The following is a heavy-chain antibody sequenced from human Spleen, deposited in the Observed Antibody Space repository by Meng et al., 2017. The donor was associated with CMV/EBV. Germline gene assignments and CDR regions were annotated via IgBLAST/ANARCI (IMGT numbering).Heavy chain of an antibody. Sequence: GESLKISCAASGFIVSNHYMSWVRQAPGKGLEWVSVIYSDGSAYYADSVKGRFTISRDNPKNTLHLQVNSLRAEDTAVYYCAKDQDIVVVPAAPPYYYYGMDVWGQGTTVTVSS. CDR3: AKDQDIVVVPAAPPYYYYGMDV. CDR2: IYSDGSA. J-gene: IGHJ6*02. V-gene: IGHV3-53*01. D-gene: IGHD2-2*01. CDR1: GFIVSNHY.